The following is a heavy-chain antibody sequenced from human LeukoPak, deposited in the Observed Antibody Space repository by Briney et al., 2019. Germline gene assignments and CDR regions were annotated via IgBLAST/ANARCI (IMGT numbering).Heavy chain of an antibody. CDR1: GFVFSASY. V-gene: IGHV3-7*01. J-gene: IGHJ5*01. Sequence: GSLRLSCAASGFVFSASYMSWVRKAPGKGLEWVATIKPDGSEKYHVDSVSGRFTISRDNTNDSLFLQMNSLRVDDTAVYYCVRGGTYWTVSWGQGTLVNVS. CDR3: VRGGTYWTVS. CDR2: IKPDGSEK.